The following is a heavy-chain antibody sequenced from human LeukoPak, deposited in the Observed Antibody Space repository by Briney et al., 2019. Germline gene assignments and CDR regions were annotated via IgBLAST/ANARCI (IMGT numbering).Heavy chain of an antibody. CDR2: IYYSGST. D-gene: IGHD3-10*01. J-gene: IGHJ6*03. Sequence: SETLSLTCTVSGGSISSSSYYWGWIRQPPGKGLEWIGSIYYSGSTYYNPSLKSRVTISVDTSKNQFSLKLSSVTAADTAVYYCARILWFGEYYYYMDVWGKGTTVTISS. V-gene: IGHV4-39*07. CDR3: ARILWFGEYYYYMDV. CDR1: GGSISSSSYY.